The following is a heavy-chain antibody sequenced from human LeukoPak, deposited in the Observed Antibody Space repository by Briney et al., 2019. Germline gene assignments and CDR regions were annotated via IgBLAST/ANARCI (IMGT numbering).Heavy chain of an antibody. CDR3: ARDGIDSGYDPIYYGMDA. Sequence: NSSQTLSLTCTVSGGSISSGDYYWSWIRQPPGKGLEWIGYIYYSGSTYYNPSLKSRVTISVDTSKNQFSLKLSSVTAADTAVYYCARDGIDSGYDPIYYGMDAWGQGTTVTVSS. V-gene: IGHV4-30-4*01. D-gene: IGHD5-12*01. CDR1: GGSISSGDYY. CDR2: IYYSGST. J-gene: IGHJ6*02.